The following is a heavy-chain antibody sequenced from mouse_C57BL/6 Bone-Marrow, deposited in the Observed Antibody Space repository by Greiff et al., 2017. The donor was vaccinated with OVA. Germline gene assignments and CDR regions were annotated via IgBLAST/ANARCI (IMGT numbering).Heavy chain of an antibody. CDR3: ARGGLRLAY. J-gene: IGHJ3*01. Sequence: QQSCKASGYTFTSYWMDWVKQRPGQGLEWIGNIYPSDSETHYNQKFKDKATLTVDKSSSTAYMQLSSLTSEDSAVYYCARGGLRLAYWGQGTLVTVSA. CDR2: IYPSDSET. V-gene: IGHV1-61*01. CDR1: GYTFTSYW. D-gene: IGHD2-4*01.